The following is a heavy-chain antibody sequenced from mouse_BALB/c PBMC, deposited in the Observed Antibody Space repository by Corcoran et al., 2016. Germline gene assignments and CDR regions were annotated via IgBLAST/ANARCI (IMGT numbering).Heavy chain of an antibody. J-gene: IGHJ3*01. CDR3: ARDVRD. CDR2: ISYDGSN. CDR1: GYSITSGYY. V-gene: IGHV3-6*02. Sequence: DVQLQESGPGLVKPSQSLSITCSVSGYSITSGYYWNWIRQVPGNKLEWMGYISYDGSNNYNPSLKNRISITRDTSKNQFFLKLNSVTTEDTATYYCARDVRDWGQGTLVTVS.